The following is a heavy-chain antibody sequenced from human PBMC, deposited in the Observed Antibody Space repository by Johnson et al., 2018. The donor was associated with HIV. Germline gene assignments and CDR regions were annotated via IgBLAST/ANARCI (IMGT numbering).Heavy chain of an antibody. D-gene: IGHD3-3*01. V-gene: IGHV3-13*01. CDR2: IGTAGDT. Sequence: VQLVESGGGSVQPGGSLRLSCAASGFTFSSYDMHWVRQATGKGLEWVSAIGTAGDTYYPGSVTGRFTISRDNSKNTLYLQMNSLRAEDTAVYYCAKDCSIFGVGWGSDAFDIWGQGTMVTVSS. CDR3: AKDCSIFGVGWGSDAFDI. J-gene: IGHJ3*02. CDR1: GFTFSSYD.